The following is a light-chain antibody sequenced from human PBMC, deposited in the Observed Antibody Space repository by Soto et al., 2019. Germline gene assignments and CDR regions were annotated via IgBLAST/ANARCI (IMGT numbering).Light chain of an antibody. V-gene: IGKV1-9*01. Sequence: DIQLTQSPSFLSASVGDRVTITCRASQGVSSYLAWYQQKPGKAPKLLIYAASTLQSGVPSGFSGSGSGTEFTLTISSLQPGDFATYYCQQLNSYPITFGQGTRLEIK. CDR2: AAS. CDR1: QGVSSY. J-gene: IGKJ5*01. CDR3: QQLNSYPIT.